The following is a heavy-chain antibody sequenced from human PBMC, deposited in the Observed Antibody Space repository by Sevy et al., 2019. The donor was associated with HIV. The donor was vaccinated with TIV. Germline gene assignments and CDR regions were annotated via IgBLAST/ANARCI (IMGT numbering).Heavy chain of an antibody. V-gene: IGHV3-23*01. CDR2: ISGIGSST. J-gene: IGHJ3*01. CDR1: GFNFSIYG. Sequence: GGSLRLSCAASGFNFSIYGMHWVRQAPGKGLEWVSVISGIGSSTYYADSVKGRFTISRDNSKNTLYLQMNSLRADDTAVYYCAKALNPALESMIEVIFRSLKGFDVWGQGTMVTVSS. D-gene: IGHD3-22*01. CDR3: AKALNPALESMIEVIFRSLKGFDV.